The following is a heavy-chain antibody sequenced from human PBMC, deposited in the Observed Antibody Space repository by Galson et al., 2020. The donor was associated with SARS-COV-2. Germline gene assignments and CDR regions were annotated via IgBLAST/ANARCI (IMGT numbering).Heavy chain of an antibody. J-gene: IGHJ4*01. CDR2: ISSSHTPI. CDR1: GFTFPSYH. CDR3: AAMGHLTPRSPLDY. D-gene: IGHD5-18*01. V-gene: IGHV3-48*04. Sequence: GESLKISCEVSGFTFPSYHLNWVRQAPGKGLEWVSYISSSHTPIYYADSVKGRFTISRDDAKDSLYLQMNNLRVEDTAVYYCAAMGHLTPRSPLDYWGQGTLVTVSS.